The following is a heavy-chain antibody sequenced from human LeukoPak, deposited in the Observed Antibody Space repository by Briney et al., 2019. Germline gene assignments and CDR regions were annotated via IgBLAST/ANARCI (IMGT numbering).Heavy chain of an antibody. V-gene: IGHV3-7*05. CDR2: IKQDGSEK. D-gene: IGHD3-10*01. CDR3: ARENYYGSGSSYYYSYGLDV. Sequence: GGSLRLSCVASGFTFSNYWMTWVRQAPGKGLEWVANIKQDGSEKYYVDSVKGRFTISRDNAKNSLYLQMNSLRAEDTAVYYSARENYYGSGSSYYYSYGLDVWGQGTTVTVSS. CDR1: GFTFSNYW. J-gene: IGHJ6*02.